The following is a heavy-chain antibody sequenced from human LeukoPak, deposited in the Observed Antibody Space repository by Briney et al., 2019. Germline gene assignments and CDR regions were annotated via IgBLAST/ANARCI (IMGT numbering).Heavy chain of an antibody. Sequence: EGSLRLSCAASGFTFSTYAMSWVRQAPGKGLEWVSTISATGGSTFYADSVKGRFTISRDNSKDTLYLQINSLRAEDTAVYFCAKVQTTVVSPPDSWGQGTLVTVSS. CDR1: GFTFSTYA. D-gene: IGHD4-23*01. CDR2: ISATGGST. V-gene: IGHV3-23*01. J-gene: IGHJ4*02. CDR3: AKVQTTVVSPPDS.